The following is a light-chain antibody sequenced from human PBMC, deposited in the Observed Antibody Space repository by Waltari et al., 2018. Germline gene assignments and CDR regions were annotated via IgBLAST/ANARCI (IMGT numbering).Light chain of an antibody. CDR1: QSVSSGH. J-gene: IGKJ3*01. Sequence: EVVLTQSPGTLSLSPGERATLSCRASQSVSSGHLAWYQQKPGQAPRLLIHGTSTRVAGIPDMFSGSGSETDFTLTISRLEPEDFAVYYCQQYGSSPRFTFGPGTKVDIK. V-gene: IGKV3-20*01. CDR2: GTS. CDR3: QQYGSSPRFT.